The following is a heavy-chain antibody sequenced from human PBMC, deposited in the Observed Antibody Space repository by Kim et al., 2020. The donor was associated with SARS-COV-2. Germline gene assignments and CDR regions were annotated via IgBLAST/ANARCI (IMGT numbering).Heavy chain of an antibody. CDR3: ARDRGYCGGDCYPPPPLGDAFDI. V-gene: IGHV4-59*01. D-gene: IGHD2-21*02. CDR2: IYYSGST. Sequence: SETLSLTCTVSGGSISSYYWSWIRQPPGKGLEWIGYIYYSGSTNYNPSLKSRVTISVDTSKNQFSLKLSSVTAADTAVYYCARDRGYCGGDCYPPPPLGDAFDIWGQGTMVTVSS. CDR1: GGSISSYY. J-gene: IGHJ3*02.